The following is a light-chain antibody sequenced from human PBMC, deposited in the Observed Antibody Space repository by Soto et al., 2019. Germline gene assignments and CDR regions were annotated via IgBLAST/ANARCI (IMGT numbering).Light chain of an antibody. CDR2: LDSDGSH. J-gene: IGLJ2*01. V-gene: IGLV4-69*01. CDR3: QTWGSGIHV. CDR1: SDHSSYA. Sequence: QSVLTQSPSASASLGASVKLTCTLDSDHSSYAIAWHQQRPEKGPRYLMKLDSDGSHNNGDGIPDRFSGSSSGTERYLTISSLQSEDEADYYCQTWGSGIHVFGGGTKLTVL.